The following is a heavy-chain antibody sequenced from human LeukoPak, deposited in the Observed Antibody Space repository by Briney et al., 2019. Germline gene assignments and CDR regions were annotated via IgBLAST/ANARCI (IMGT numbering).Heavy chain of an antibody. D-gene: IGHD3-3*01. CDR3: ASDPTNSFWFYYYGMDV. CDR2: INTNTGNP. Sequence: ASVNVSCKASGYTFTSYAMNWVRQAPGQGLEWMGWINTNTGNPTYAQGFTGRFVFSLDTSVSTAYLQISSLKAEDTAVYYCASDPTNSFWFYYYGMDVWGQRTTVTVSS. V-gene: IGHV7-4-1*02. CDR1: GYTFTSYA. J-gene: IGHJ6*02.